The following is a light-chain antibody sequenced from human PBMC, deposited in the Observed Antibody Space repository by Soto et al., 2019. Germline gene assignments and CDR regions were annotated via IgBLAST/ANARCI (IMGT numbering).Light chain of an antibody. CDR3: QHIYSPPHT. CDR1: KRVSEY. V-gene: IGKV1-39*01. J-gene: IGKJ5*01. CDR2: GAS. Sequence: DIQMAQSPSCLSSSVADIVTITCRASKRVSEYLNWYHQKPGKAPKALIYGASNLESGVPSRFSGNGSGTDFTLTISSLQPEDFGTYYCQHIYSPPHTFGQGTRLEIK.